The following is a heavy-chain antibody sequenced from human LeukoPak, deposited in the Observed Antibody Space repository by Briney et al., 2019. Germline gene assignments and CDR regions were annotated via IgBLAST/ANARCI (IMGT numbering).Heavy chain of an antibody. CDR1: GGSVSSGSHV. CDR2: INHSGST. Sequence: SETLSLTCTVSGGSVSSGSHVWTWIRQSPGRGLEWIGEINHSGSTNYNPALESRVTISEDTSKNQFSLKLNSVTAADTAVYYCARVGATYDAFDIWGQGTMVTVSS. V-gene: IGHV4-61*01. CDR3: ARVGATYDAFDI. J-gene: IGHJ3*02. D-gene: IGHD1-26*01.